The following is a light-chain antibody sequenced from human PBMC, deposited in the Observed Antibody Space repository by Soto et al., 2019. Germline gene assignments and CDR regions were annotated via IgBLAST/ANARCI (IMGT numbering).Light chain of an antibody. V-gene: IGLV2-11*01. CDR3: CSYAGSYTLV. Sequence: QSDLTQPRSVSGSPGQSVTISCTGTSSDVGAYNFVSWYQQHPGRVPKLMIYDVSRRPSGVPDRFSGYKSGNTASLTISGLQADDEADYCCCSYAGSYTLVFGGGTKVTVL. CDR1: SSDVGAYNF. CDR2: DVS. J-gene: IGLJ3*02.